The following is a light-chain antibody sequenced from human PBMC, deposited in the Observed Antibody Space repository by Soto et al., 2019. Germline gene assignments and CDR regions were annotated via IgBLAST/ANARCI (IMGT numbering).Light chain of an antibody. V-gene: IGLV1-40*01. CDR2: GNS. J-gene: IGLJ1*01. CDR1: SSNIGAGYD. Sequence: QSVLTQPPSVSGAPGQRVTISCTGSSSNIGAGYDVHWYQQLPGTAPKLLIYGNSNRPSGVPDRFSGSKSGTSASLAITGPPAEEEADYYCQSYGSRYVFGTGTKVTLL. CDR3: QSYGSRYV.